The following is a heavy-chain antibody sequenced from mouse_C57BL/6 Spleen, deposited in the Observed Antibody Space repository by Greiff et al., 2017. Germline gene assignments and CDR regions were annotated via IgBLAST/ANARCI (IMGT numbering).Heavy chain of an antibody. CDR1: GYSITSGYD. D-gene: IGHD1-1*01. V-gene: IGHV3-1*01. CDR3: AREELRERYFDV. J-gene: IGHJ1*03. Sequence: EVKLVESGPGMVKPSQSLSLTCTVTGYSITSGYDWHWIRHFPGNKLEWMGYISYSGSTNYNPSLKSRISITHDPSKNQFILKMNSVTTEDTATYYGAREELRERYFDVWGTGTTVTVSS. CDR2: ISYSGST.